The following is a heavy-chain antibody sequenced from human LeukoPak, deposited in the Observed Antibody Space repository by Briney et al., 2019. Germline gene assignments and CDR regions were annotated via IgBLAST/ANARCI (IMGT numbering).Heavy chain of an antibody. J-gene: IGHJ6*02. V-gene: IGHV3-23*01. Sequence: GGSLTLSCAASGFTFSSYALSWVRQAPGKGLEWVSAISGSGGSTYYADSVKGRFTISRDNSKNTLYLQMNSLRAEDTAVYYCATLGRGAAYYYYYGMDVWGQGTTVTVSS. D-gene: IGHD1-26*01. CDR3: ATLGRGAAYYYYYGMDV. CDR1: GFTFSSYA. CDR2: ISGSGGST.